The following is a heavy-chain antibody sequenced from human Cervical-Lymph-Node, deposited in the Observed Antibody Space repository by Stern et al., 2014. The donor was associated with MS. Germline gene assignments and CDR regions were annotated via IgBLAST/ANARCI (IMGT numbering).Heavy chain of an antibody. CDR2: INHSGSP. J-gene: IGHJ4*02. Sequence: QVQLQQWGAGLLKPSETLSLTCAVYGGSFSGYYWSWIRQPPGKGLEWIGEINHSGSPNYNPSLKSRVTISVDTSKNQFSLKLSSVTAADTAVYYCASEPRGDGLDYWGQGTLVTVSS. CDR1: GGSFSGYY. CDR3: ASEPRGDGLDY. D-gene: IGHD3-16*01. V-gene: IGHV4-34*01.